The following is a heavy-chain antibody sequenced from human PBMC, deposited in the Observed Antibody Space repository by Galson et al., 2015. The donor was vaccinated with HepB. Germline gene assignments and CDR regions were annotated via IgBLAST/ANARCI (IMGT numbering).Heavy chain of an antibody. J-gene: IGHJ6*03. CDR1: GDSISSGSYY. V-gene: IGHV4-61*02. CDR2: IYTSGST. Sequence: TLSLTCTVSGDSISSGSYYWNWIRQPAGKGLEWIGRIYTSGSTNYNPSLKRRVTMSVDTSKNQFSLKLTSVTAADTAVYYCARAHETYYSYYYMDVWGKGTTVTVSS. CDR3: ARAHETYYSYYYMDV.